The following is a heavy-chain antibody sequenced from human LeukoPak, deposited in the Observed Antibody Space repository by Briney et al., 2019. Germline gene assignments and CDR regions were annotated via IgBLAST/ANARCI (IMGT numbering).Heavy chain of an antibody. CDR1: GYTLTELS. D-gene: IGHD2-15*01. V-gene: IGHV1-24*01. CDR2: FDPEDGET. Sequence: GASVKVSCKVSGYTLTELSMHWVRQAPGKGLEWMGGFDPEDGETIYAQKFQGRVTMTEDTSTDTAYMELSSLRSEDTAVYYCAGAQLPGYCSGGSCAHAFDIWGQGTMVTVSS. J-gene: IGHJ3*02. CDR3: AGAQLPGYCSGGSCAHAFDI.